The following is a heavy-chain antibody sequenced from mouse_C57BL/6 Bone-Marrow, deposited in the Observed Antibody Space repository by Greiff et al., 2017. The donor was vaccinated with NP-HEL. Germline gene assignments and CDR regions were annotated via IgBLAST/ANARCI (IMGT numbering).Heavy chain of an antibody. CDR2: FHPYNDDT. Sequence: QVQLKESGAELVKPGASVKMSCKASGYTFTTYPIEWMKQNHGKSLEWIGNFHPYNDDTKYNEKFKGKATLTVEKSSSTAYMQLSSLTSEDSAVYYCARPLYYGSSYHYAMDYWGQGTSVTVSS. D-gene: IGHD1-1*01. CDR1: GYTFTTYP. CDR3: ARPLYYGSSYHYAMDY. J-gene: IGHJ4*01. V-gene: IGHV1-47*01.